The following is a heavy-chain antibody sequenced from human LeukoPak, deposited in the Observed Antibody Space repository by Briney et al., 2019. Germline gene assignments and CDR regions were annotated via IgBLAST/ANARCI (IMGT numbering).Heavy chain of an antibody. Sequence: GGSLRLSCAASGFTLSSYWMSWVRQAPGKGLEWVANIKQDGSEKYYVDSVKGRFTISRDNAKNSLYMQMNSMRAEDTAVYYCARKGGFDYWGQGALVTVSS. CDR3: ARKGGFDY. V-gene: IGHV3-7*01. J-gene: IGHJ4*02. CDR2: IKQDGSEK. CDR1: GFTLSSYW.